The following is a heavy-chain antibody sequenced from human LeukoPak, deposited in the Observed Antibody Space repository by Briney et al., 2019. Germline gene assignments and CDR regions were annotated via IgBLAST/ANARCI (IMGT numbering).Heavy chain of an antibody. CDR2: ISSSGSTI. CDR3: ARVINFYYYMDV. Sequence: RSGGSLRLSCAASGFTFSSYEMNWVRQAPGKGLEWVSYISSSGSTIYYADSVKGRFTISRDNAKNSLYLQMNSLRAEDTAIYYCARVINFYYYMDVWGKGTTVTISS. J-gene: IGHJ6*03. V-gene: IGHV3-48*03. D-gene: IGHD2/OR15-2a*01. CDR1: GFTFSSYE.